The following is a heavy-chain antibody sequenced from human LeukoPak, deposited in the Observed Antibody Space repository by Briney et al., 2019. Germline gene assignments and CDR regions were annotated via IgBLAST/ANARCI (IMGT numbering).Heavy chain of an antibody. CDR2: IYTSGST. CDR1: GGSISSYY. Sequence: PSETLSLTCTVSGGSISSYYWSWIRQPAGKGLEWIGRIYTSGSTNYNPSLKSRVTMSVDTSKNQFFLKLSSVTAADTAVYYCARDLEYDFWSGYSPPYNWFDPWGQGTLVTVSS. D-gene: IGHD3-3*01. CDR3: ARDLEYDFWSGYSPPYNWFDP. J-gene: IGHJ5*02. V-gene: IGHV4-4*07.